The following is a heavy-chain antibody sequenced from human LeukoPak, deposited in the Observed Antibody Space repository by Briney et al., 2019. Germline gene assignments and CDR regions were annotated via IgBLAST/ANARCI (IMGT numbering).Heavy chain of an antibody. Sequence: GGSLRLSCAASGFPFSSFAMHWVRQAPGKGLDWVAVILYDGSNTYYAGSVKGRFTISRDNSKNTLYLQMNSLGAEDTALYYCARDGNSGYAHYLYYGMDVWGQGTTVTVSS. CDR2: ILYDGSNT. J-gene: IGHJ6*02. V-gene: IGHV3-30-3*01. D-gene: IGHD5-12*01. CDR1: GFPFSSFA. CDR3: ARDGNSGYAHYLYYGMDV.